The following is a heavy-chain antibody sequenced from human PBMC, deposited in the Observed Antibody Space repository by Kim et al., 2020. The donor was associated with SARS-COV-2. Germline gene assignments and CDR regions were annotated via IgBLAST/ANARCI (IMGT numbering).Heavy chain of an antibody. V-gene: IGHV4-31*03. CDR3: ARADLSSSPSFDY. CDR2: IHFSGST. CDR1: GDSISSGDDY. D-gene: IGHD6-6*01. Sequence: SETLSLTCNVSGDSISSGDDYWSWIHQHPGKGLEWIGYIHFSGSTYYNPSLKSRLTMSVDTSKNQFSLKLTSVTAADTAMYYCARADLSSSPSFDYWGQGTLVTVSS. J-gene: IGHJ4*02.